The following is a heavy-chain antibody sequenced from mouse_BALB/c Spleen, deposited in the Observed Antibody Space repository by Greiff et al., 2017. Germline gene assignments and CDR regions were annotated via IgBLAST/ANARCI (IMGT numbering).Heavy chain of an antibody. CDR1: GYSITSDYA. J-gene: IGHJ4*01. D-gene: IGHD2-2*01. V-gene: IGHV3-2*02. CDR2: ISYSGST. CDR3: ARCGYDPYYYAMDY. Sequence: EVQLVESGPGLVKPSQSLSLTCTVTGYSITSDYAWNWIRQFPGNKLEWMGYISYSGSTSYNPSLKSRISITRDTSKNQFFLQLNSVTTEDTATYYCARCGYDPYYYAMDYWGQGTSVTVSS.